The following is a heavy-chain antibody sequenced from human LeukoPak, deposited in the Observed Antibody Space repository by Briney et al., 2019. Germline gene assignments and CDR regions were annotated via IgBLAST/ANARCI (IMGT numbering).Heavy chain of an antibody. V-gene: IGHV4-39*07. D-gene: IGHD2-8*01. Sequence: SETLSLTCTVSGGSISSSSFYWGWIRQPPGRGLEWVGSIYYSGSTSYNPSLKSRVTISVDTSKNQFSLKLSSVTAADTAVYYCARDLRTKDWGQGTLVTVSS. J-gene: IGHJ4*02. CDR3: ARDLRTKD. CDR1: GGSISSSSFY. CDR2: IYYSGST.